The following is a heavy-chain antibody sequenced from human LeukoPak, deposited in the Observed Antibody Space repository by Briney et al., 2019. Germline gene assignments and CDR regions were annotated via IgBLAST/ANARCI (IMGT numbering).Heavy chain of an antibody. D-gene: IGHD4-17*01. CDR1: GFTFGSYG. Sequence: GGSLRLSCAASGFTFGSYGMHWVRQAPGKGLEWVAVIWYDGSNKYYADSVKGRFTISRDNSKNTLYLQMNSLRAEDTAVYYCARDQGTTGLKWFDPWGQGTLVTVSS. CDR2: IWYDGSNK. CDR3: ARDQGTTGLKWFDP. V-gene: IGHV3-33*01. J-gene: IGHJ5*02.